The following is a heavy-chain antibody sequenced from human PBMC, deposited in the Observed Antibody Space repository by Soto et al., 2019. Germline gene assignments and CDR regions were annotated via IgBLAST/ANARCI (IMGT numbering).Heavy chain of an antibody. CDR2: ISGSGGST. J-gene: IGHJ4*02. D-gene: IGHD3-3*01. V-gene: IGHV3-23*01. CDR1: GFTFSSYA. Sequence: EVQLLESGGGWVQPGGSLRLSCAASGFTFSSYAMSWVRQAPGKGLEWVSAISGSGGSTYYADSVKGRFTISRDNSKNTLYLQMNSLRAEDTAVYYCAKGNALEWLLFDYWGQGTLVTVSS. CDR3: AKGNALEWLLFDY.